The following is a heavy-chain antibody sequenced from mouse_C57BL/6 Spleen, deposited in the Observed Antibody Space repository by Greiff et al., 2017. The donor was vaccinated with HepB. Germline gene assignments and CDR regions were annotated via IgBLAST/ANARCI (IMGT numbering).Heavy chain of an antibody. D-gene: IGHD2-3*01. CDR1: GYTFTSYW. J-gene: IGHJ3*01. CDR2: IDPSDSYT. Sequence: VQLQQSGAELVKPGASVKLSCKASGYTFTSYWMQWVKQRPGQGLEWIGEIDPSDSYTNYNQKFKGKATLTVDTSSSTAYMQLSSLTSEDSAVYYCASDGYLAYWGQGTLVTVSA. V-gene: IGHV1-50*01. CDR3: ASDGYLAY.